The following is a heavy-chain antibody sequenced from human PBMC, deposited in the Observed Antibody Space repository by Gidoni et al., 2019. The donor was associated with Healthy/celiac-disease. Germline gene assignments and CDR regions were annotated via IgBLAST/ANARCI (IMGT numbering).Heavy chain of an antibody. Sequence: QVQLVQYGAEVKKPGASVKVSCKASGYTFTGYYMHWVRQAPGQGLEWMGWINPNSGGKNYAQKFQGRVTMTRETSISTAYMELSRLRSDDTAVYYCASPTVYQDDAFDIWGQGTMVTVSS. V-gene: IGHV1-2*02. CDR2: INPNSGGK. CDR1: GYTFTGYY. CDR3: ASPTVYQDDAFDI. D-gene: IGHD4-17*01. J-gene: IGHJ3*02.